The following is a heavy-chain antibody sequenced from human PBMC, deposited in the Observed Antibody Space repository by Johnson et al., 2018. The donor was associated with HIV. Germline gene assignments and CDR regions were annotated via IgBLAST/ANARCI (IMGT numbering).Heavy chain of an antibody. D-gene: IGHD4-17*01. CDR3: AKGRGDYGVGDAFDI. V-gene: IGHV3-9*01. Sequence: VQLVESGGGLVQPGRSLRLSCAASGFTFDDYAMHWVRQAPGKGLEWVSGISWNSGSIGYADSVKGRFTISRDNAKNSLYLQMNSLRAEDTALYYCAKGRGDYGVGDAFDIWGQGTMVTVSS. CDR2: ISWNSGSI. J-gene: IGHJ3*02. CDR1: GFTFDDYA.